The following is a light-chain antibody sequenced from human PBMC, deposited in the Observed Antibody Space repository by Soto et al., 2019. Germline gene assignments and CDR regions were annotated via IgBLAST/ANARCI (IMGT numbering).Light chain of an antibody. CDR1: QDISNY. V-gene: IGKV1-33*01. CDR3: QQYDNLPIT. J-gene: IGKJ5*01. CDR2: DAS. Sequence: DILMTQSPSSLSASVGDRVTITCQASQDISNYLNWYQQKPGQAPKLLIYDASNLETGVPSRFSGCGSGTAFTFTISRLQPEDIATYYCQQYDNLPITFGQGTRLEI.